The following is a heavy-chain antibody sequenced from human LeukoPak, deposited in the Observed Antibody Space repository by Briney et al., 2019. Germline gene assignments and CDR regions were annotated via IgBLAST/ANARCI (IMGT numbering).Heavy chain of an antibody. CDR1: GFTFSSYA. Sequence: GGSLRLSCAASGFTFSSYAMSWVRQAPGKGLGWVSAISGSGGSTYYADSVKGRFTISRDNSKNTLYLQMNILRAEDTAVYYCAKGLRIAARYDAFDIWGQGTMVTVSS. CDR3: AKGLRIAARYDAFDI. CDR2: ISGSGGST. V-gene: IGHV3-23*01. J-gene: IGHJ3*02. D-gene: IGHD6-6*01.